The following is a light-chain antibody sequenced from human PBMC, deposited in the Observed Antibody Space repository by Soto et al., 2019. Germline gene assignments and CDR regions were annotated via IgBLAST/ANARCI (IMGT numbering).Light chain of an antibody. CDR1: SSDVGGYNY. Sequence: QSALTQPASVSGSPGQSITISCTGTSSDVGGYNYVSWYQQHPGKAPKLMIYEVSNRPSGVSNRFSGSKSGNTASLTISGLQAEDEADYYCISYTSSSIDYVFGTGTKLTSL. CDR3: ISYTSSSIDYV. CDR2: EVS. V-gene: IGLV2-14*01. J-gene: IGLJ1*01.